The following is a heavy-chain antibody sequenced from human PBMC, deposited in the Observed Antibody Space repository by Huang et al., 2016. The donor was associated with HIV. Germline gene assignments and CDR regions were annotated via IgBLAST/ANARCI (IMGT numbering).Heavy chain of an antibody. Sequence: QVQLVQSGAEVKKPGASVKVSCKASGYAFTSYYMHWVRQAPGQGLEWMGIINPSDGSTSYAQNFQGRVTTTRDTSTNTVCMELSSLRSEDTAVYYCARDRDFYDSSGYWGFNYFDYWGQGTLVTVSS. CDR3: ARDRDFYDSSGYWGFNYFDY. J-gene: IGHJ4*02. CDR1: GYAFTSYY. D-gene: IGHD3-22*01. V-gene: IGHV1-46*01. CDR2: INPSDGST.